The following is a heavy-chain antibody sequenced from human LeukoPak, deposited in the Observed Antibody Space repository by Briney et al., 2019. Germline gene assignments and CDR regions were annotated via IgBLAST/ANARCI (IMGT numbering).Heavy chain of an antibody. Sequence: SETLSLTCTVSGGSISSSSYYWGWIRQPPGKGLEWIGSIYYSGSTYYNPSLKSRVTISVDTSKNQFSLKLSSVTAADTAVYYCARERYSGSYSDYWGQGTLVTVSS. J-gene: IGHJ4*02. CDR3: ARERYSGSYSDY. CDR1: GGSISSSSYY. CDR2: IYYSGST. D-gene: IGHD1-26*01. V-gene: IGHV4-39*07.